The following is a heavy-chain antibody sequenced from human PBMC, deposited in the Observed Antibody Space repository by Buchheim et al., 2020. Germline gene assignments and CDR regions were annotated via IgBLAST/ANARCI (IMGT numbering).Heavy chain of an antibody. Sequence: QVQLVESGGGVVQPGRSLRLSCAASGFTFSSYGMHWVRQAPGKGLEWVAVISYDGSNKYYADSVKGRFTISRNKTQNTLYLQMNSLRAEDTAVYYCAKSRTANYYYYYGMDVWGQGTT. J-gene: IGHJ6*02. CDR1: GFTFSSYG. D-gene: IGHD2-21*02. CDR3: AKSRTANYYYYYGMDV. V-gene: IGHV3-30*18. CDR2: ISYDGSNK.